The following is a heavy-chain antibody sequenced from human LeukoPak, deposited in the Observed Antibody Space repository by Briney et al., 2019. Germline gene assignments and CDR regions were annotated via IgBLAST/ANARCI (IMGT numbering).Heavy chain of an antibody. D-gene: IGHD3-22*01. J-gene: IGHJ4*02. Sequence: GGSLRLSCAASGFTFTTYSMHWVRQAPGKGLEWVSGISGSGYSTSYEDSVKGRFTISRDNSKNTLYLQMNSLRAEDTAVYYCAKGRDNYDFPLDYWGQGTLVTVSS. CDR3: AKGRDNYDFPLDY. V-gene: IGHV3-23*01. CDR1: GFTFTTYS. CDR2: ISGSGYST.